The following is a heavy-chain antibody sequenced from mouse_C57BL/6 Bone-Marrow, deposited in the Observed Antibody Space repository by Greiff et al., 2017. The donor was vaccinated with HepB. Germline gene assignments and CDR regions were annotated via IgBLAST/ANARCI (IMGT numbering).Heavy chain of an antibody. V-gene: IGHV14-2*01. CDR1: GFNIKDYY. D-gene: IGHD2-3*01. CDR2: IDPEDGVT. J-gene: IGHJ2*01. CDR3: ARGFYDYLDY. Sequence: EVQLQQSGAELVKPGASVKLSCTASGFNIKDYYMHWVKQRTEQGLEWIGRIDPEDGVTKYAPKFQGKATITADTSSNTAYLQLSSLTSEDTAVYYCARGFYDYLDYWGQGTTLTVSS.